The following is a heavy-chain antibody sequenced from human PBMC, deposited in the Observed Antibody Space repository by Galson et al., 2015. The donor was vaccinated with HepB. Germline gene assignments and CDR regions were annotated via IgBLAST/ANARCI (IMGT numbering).Heavy chain of an antibody. D-gene: IGHD3-10*01. CDR3: ARDPRVLLWFGERGNAFDI. CDR2: IIPILGIA. J-gene: IGHJ3*02. V-gene: IGHV1-69*04. CDR1: GGTFSSYT. Sequence: SVKVSCKASGGTFSSYTISWVRQAPGQGLEWMGRIIPILGIANYAQKFQGRVTITADKSTSTAYMELSSLRSEDTAVYYCARDPRVLLWFGERGNAFDIWGQGAMVTVSS.